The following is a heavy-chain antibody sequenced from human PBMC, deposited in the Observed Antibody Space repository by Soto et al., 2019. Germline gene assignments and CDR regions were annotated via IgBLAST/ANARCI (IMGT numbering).Heavy chain of an antibody. J-gene: IGHJ6*02. V-gene: IGHV3-15*07. Sequence: EVQLVESGGGHIQPGGSLRLSCAASGLHISNAWMNWVRQAPGKGLEWVGRIKTKGEGGPTDYPAAVKGRFIVSRDDSQNTLHLQMNRLKIEDTAVYYCTTGSVEGVWGQGTAVIVSS. CDR3: TTGSVEGV. CDR2: IKTKGEGGPT. D-gene: IGHD2-15*01. CDR1: GLHISNAW.